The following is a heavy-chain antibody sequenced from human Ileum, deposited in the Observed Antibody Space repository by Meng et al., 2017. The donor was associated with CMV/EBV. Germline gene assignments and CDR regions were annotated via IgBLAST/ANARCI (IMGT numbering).Heavy chain of an antibody. J-gene: IGHJ4*02. D-gene: IGHD2-2*01. CDR1: GGSISSGGYY. CDR3: ARSSSTSCYRA. CDR2: IYYSGST. V-gene: IGHV4-31*03. Sequence: FTVSGGSISSGGYYWSWIRQHPGKGLEWIGYIYYSGSTYYNPSLKSRVAISVDTSKNQLSLKLSSVTAADTAVYYCARSSSTSCYRAWGQGTLVTVSS.